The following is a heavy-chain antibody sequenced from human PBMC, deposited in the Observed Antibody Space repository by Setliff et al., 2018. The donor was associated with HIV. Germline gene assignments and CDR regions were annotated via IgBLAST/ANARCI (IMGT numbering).Heavy chain of an antibody. J-gene: IGHJ4*02. CDR3: ARGGTTVLDY. CDR2: INHSGST. V-gene: IGHV4-34*01. Sequence: PSETLSLTCNVSGVSISSHYWSWIRQPPGKGLEWIGEINHSGSTNYNPSLKSRVTISVDTSKNQFSLKLSPVTAADTAVYYCARGGTTVLDYWGQGTLVTVSS. CDR1: GVSISSHY. D-gene: IGHD4-17*01.